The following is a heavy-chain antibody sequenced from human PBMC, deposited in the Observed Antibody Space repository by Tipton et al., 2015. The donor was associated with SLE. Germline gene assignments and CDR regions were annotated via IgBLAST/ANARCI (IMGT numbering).Heavy chain of an antibody. CDR2: ISFDESNK. J-gene: IGHJ4*02. CDR3: AKSLIVSARIAAAGIDS. V-gene: IGHV3-30*04. Sequence: SLRLSCAASGFIFSDYAMHWVRQAPGKGLEWVAVISFDESNKEYTDSVKGRFTISRDNSKNTLELQMHSLRVEDTALYYCAKSLIVSARIAAAGIDSWGQGTLVTVSS. D-gene: IGHD6-13*01. CDR1: GFIFSDYA.